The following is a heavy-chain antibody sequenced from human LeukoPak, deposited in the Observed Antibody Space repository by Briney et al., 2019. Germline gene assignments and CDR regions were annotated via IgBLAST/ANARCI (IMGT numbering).Heavy chain of an antibody. V-gene: IGHV4-61*01. CDR1: GDSVSSGSYY. J-gene: IGHJ4*02. CDR2: LYYRGST. Sequence: SETLSLTCTVFGDSVSSGSYYWSWIRQPPGKGLEWIGYLYYRGSTNYNPSLKSRVTISVDTSQNQFSLKLSSVTAADTAIYYCARQGSSGWYFGYWGQGTLVTVSS. CDR3: ARQGSSGWYFGY. D-gene: IGHD6-19*01.